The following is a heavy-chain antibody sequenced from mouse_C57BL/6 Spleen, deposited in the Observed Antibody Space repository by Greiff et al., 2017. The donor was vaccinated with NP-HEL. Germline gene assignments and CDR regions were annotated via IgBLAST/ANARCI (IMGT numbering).Heavy chain of an antibody. Sequence: QVQLKQSGAELARPGASVKLSCKASGYTFTSYGISWVKQRTGQGLEWIGEIYPRSGNTYYNEKFKGKATLTADKSSSTAYMELRSLTSQDSAVYFCARLAAQAFDYWGQGTTLTVSS. CDR3: ARLAAQAFDY. CDR1: GYTFTSYG. CDR2: IYPRSGNT. J-gene: IGHJ2*01. V-gene: IGHV1-81*01. D-gene: IGHD3-2*02.